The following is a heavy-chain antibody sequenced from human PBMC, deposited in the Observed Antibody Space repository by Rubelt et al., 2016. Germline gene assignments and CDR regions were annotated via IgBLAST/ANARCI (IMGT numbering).Heavy chain of an antibody. V-gene: IGHV3-23*01. CDR2: ISGSGGST. D-gene: IGHD2-15*01. J-gene: IGHJ6*03. CDR1: GFTFSNYA. CDR3: ARSVVGYMDV. Sequence: EVQLLESGGGLVQPGGSLRLSCGASGFTFSNYAMSWVRQAPGKGLEWVSAISGSGGSTYYADSVKGRFTISRENAKNSLYLQMNSLRAGDTAVYYCARSVVGYMDVWGKGTTVTVSS.